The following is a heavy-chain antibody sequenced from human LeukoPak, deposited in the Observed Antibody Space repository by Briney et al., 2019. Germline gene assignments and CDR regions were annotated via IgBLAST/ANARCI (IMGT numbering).Heavy chain of an antibody. J-gene: IGHJ4*02. CDR3: ARAVYYYGSSGYYYFDY. Sequence: GGSLRLSCAASGFTFSRYEMNWVRQAPGKGLEWVSYISSSGSTIHYADSVKGRFTISRDNAKNSLYLQMNSLRAEDTAVYYCARAVYYYGSSGYYYFDYWGQGTLVTVSS. CDR1: GFTFSRYE. D-gene: IGHD3-22*01. CDR2: ISSSGSTI. V-gene: IGHV3-48*03.